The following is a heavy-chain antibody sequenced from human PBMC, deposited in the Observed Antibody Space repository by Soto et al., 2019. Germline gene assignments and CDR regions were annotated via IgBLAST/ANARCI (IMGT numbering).Heavy chain of an antibody. CDR2: IYYSGST. D-gene: IGHD3-10*01. J-gene: IGHJ4*02. Sequence: QVQLQESGPGLVKPSQTLSLTCTVSGGSINYGPYYWSWIRQLPGKGLEWIGNIYYSGSTFYSPSLKSRVTISIDTSENQFSLKLSSVTAADTAVYYCARKGGSWSNYPFDFWGQGALVTVSS. CDR3: ARKGGSWSNYPFDF. V-gene: IGHV4-31*03. CDR1: GGSINYGPYY.